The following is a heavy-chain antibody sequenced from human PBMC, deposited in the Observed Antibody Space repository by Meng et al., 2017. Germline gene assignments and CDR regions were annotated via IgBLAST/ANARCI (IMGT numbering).Heavy chain of an antibody. J-gene: IGHJ3*02. Sequence: GGSLRLSCAASGFTFSSYDMHWVRQATGKGLEWVSAIGTAGDTYYTGFVKGRFTISRENAKNSLYLQMNSLRAGDTAVYYCARGGYSYGLDAFDIWGQGTMVTVSS. CDR1: GFTFSSYD. D-gene: IGHD5-18*01. CDR2: IGTAGDT. V-gene: IGHV3-13*01. CDR3: ARGGYSYGLDAFDI.